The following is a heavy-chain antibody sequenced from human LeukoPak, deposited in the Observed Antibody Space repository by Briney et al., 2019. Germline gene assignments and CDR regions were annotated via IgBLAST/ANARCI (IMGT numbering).Heavy chain of an antibody. Sequence: GGSLRLSCVASGFPFSNYWMTWVRQAPGKGLEWVANIKQDGSKKSYVDSVKGRFTISRDNAKNSLYLQMNSLRAEDTAIYYCTRVGYIDEGIDYWGQGTLVTVSS. CDR1: GFPFSNYW. CDR3: TRVGYIDEGIDY. J-gene: IGHJ4*02. D-gene: IGHD5-24*01. V-gene: IGHV3-7*04. CDR2: IKQDGSKK.